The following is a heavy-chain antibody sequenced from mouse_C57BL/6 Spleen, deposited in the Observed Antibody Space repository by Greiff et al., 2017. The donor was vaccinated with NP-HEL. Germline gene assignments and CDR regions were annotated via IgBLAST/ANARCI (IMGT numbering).Heavy chain of an antibody. CDR3: ARCFNWYYFDY. D-gene: IGHD4-1*02. Sequence: QVQLQQPGAELVMPGASVKLSCKASGYTFTSYWMHWVKQRPGQGLEWIGEIDPSDSYTNYNQKFKGKSTLTVDKSSSTAYMQLSSLTSEDSAVYYCARCFNWYYFDYWGQGTTLTVSS. CDR1: GYTFTSYW. CDR2: IDPSDSYT. V-gene: IGHV1-69*01. J-gene: IGHJ2*01.